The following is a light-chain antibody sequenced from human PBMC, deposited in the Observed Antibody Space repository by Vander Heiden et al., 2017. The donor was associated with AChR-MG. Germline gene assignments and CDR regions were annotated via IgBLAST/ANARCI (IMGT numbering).Light chain of an antibody. CDR1: ALPKKY. V-gene: IGLV3-10*01. CDR3: YSTDSSGNVV. J-gene: IGLJ2*01. CDR2: EDS. Sequence: SYELTQPPPVSVSPGKTARITCSGDALPKKYAYWYQQKSGQAPVLVIYEDSERPSGIPERFSASSSGSMATLAISGAQVDDEGDYYCYSTDSSGNVVFGGGTKLTVL.